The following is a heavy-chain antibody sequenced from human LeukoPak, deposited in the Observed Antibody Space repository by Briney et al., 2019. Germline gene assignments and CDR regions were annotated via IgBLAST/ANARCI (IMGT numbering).Heavy chain of an antibody. CDR2: IKQDGSEK. CDR3: TRENWHLDY. CDR1: GFTFSSYW. Sequence: PGGSLRLSCAASGFTFSSYWMSWVRQAPGKGLEWVANIKQDGSEKYYVDSVKDRFTISRDNAKNSLYLQMNSLRAEDAAVYYCTRENWHLDYWGQGNLVTVSS. J-gene: IGHJ4*02. V-gene: IGHV3-7*01.